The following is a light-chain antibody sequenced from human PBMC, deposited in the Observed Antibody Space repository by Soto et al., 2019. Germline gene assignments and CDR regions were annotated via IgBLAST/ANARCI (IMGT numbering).Light chain of an antibody. CDR1: QSVGTY. Sequence: EIVLTQSPATLSLSPGERATLSCRASQSVGTYLVWYQQKPGQDPRLLIYDASKRAIGIPDRFSGSGSGTDFTLTISSLEPGDSAVYYCQQRRAWPRVFGGGTRME. CDR2: DAS. V-gene: IGKV3-11*01. J-gene: IGKJ4*01. CDR3: QQRRAWPRV.